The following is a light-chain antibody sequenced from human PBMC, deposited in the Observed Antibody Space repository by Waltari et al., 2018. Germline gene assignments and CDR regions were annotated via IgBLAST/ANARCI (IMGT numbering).Light chain of an antibody. CDR3: QQTYSTPLT. V-gene: IGKV1-39*01. Sequence: DTQMTQSPSSLSASVGDRVTITCRASQSISNYLNWYQQKPGKAPKFLIYAASSLQSGVPSRFSGSGSGTDFTLTISSLQPEDFATYYCQQTYSTPLTFGGGTKVEIQ. CDR1: QSISNY. CDR2: AAS. J-gene: IGKJ4*01.